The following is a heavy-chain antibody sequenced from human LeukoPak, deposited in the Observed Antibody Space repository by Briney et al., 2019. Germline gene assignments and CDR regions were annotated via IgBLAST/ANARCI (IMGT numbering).Heavy chain of an antibody. D-gene: IGHD3-3*01. J-gene: IGHJ6*02. Sequence: SETLSLTCTVSGGSISSSSYYWGWIRQPPGKGLEWIGSIYYSGSTYYNPSLKSRVTISVDTSKNQFSLKLSSVTAADTAVYYCARLSPPDFWSGYYTNYGMDVWGQGPRSPSP. CDR2: IYYSGST. CDR1: GGSISSSSYY. CDR3: ARLSPPDFWSGYYTNYGMDV. V-gene: IGHV4-39*01.